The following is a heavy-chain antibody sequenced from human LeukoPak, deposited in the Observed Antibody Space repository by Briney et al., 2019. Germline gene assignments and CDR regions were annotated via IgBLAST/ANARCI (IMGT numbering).Heavy chain of an antibody. Sequence: ASVKVSCKASGYTFTTDHMQWVRQAPGQGLEWMGSINPTGGGTTYAQNFQGRVTVTMDTSTTAVYMEVSSLTSEDTAVYYCARAVYRGPNYYLDYWGQGTLVTVSS. CDR3: ARAVYRGPNYYLDY. D-gene: IGHD5-18*01. CDR2: INPTGGGT. V-gene: IGHV1-46*01. J-gene: IGHJ4*02. CDR1: GYTFTTDH.